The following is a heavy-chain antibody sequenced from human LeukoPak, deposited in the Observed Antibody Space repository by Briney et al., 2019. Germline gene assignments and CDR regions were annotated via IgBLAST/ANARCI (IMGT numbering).Heavy chain of an antibody. Sequence: GGSLRLSCAASGFVFSNYWMYWVRQAPGRGLEWVSRINPDGSSIGYADFVRGRFTISRDNAKNTLFLQMNSLTVEDTAMYYCGRDLSWGSTDYWGQGTLVTVSS. J-gene: IGHJ4*02. V-gene: IGHV3-74*01. D-gene: IGHD3-16*01. CDR1: GFVFSNYW. CDR3: GRDLSWGSTDY. CDR2: INPDGSSI.